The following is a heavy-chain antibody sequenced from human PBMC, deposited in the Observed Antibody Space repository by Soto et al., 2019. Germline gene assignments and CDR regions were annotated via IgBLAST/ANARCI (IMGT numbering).Heavy chain of an antibody. CDR3: TSGPLGDSSGYYALGAFDI. CDR1: GFTFGDYS. CDR2: IRSKDYLETI. D-gene: IGHD3-22*01. V-gene: IGHV3-49*03. J-gene: IGHJ3*02. Sequence: GGSLRLSCTGSGFTFGDYSMSWFRQAPGKGLEWVGFIRSKDYLETIKYAASVEGRFTISRDDSKSIAYLQMNSLKTEDTAVYYCTSGPLGDSSGYYALGAFDIWGQGTMVTVSS.